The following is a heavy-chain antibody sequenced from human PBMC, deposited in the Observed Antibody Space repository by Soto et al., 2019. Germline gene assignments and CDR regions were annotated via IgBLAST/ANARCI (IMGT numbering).Heavy chain of an antibody. V-gene: IGHV4-31*03. Sequence: SETLSLTCTVSGRSISSGGYYWSWIRQHPGKGLEWIGYIYYSGSTYYNPSLKSRVTISVDTSKNQFSLKLSSVTAADTAVYYCARGTPHYYYYGMDVWGQGTTVTVSS. CDR1: GRSISSGGYY. CDR2: IYYSGST. CDR3: ARGTPHYYYYGMDV. J-gene: IGHJ6*02.